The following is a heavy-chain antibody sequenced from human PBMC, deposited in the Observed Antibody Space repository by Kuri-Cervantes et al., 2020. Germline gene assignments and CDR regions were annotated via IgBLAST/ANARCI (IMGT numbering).Heavy chain of an antibody. J-gene: IGHJ4*02. CDR2: STNKANSYTT. CDR3: ASGGHLDY. Sequence: GGSLRLSCAASGFTFSDHHIDWVRQAPGKGLEWVGRSTNKANSYTTEYAASVKGRFTISRDNAKNSLYLQMNSLRAEDTAVYYCASGGHLDYWGQGTLVTVSS. CDR1: GFTFSDHH. D-gene: IGHD4-23*01. V-gene: IGHV3-72*01.